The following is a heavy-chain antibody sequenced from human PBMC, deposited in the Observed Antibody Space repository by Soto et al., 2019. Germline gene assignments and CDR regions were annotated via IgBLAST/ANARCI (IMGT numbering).Heavy chain of an antibody. CDR3: AKASTDNSEVYYYGMDV. Sequence: PGGSLRLSCAASGFTFSSYAMSWVRQAPGKGLEWVSAISGSGGSTYYADSVKGRFTISRDNSKNTLYLQMNSLRAEDTAVYYCAKASTDNSEVYYYGMDVWGQGTTVTVSS. D-gene: IGHD1-20*01. CDR1: GFTFSSYA. CDR2: ISGSGGST. V-gene: IGHV3-23*01. J-gene: IGHJ6*02.